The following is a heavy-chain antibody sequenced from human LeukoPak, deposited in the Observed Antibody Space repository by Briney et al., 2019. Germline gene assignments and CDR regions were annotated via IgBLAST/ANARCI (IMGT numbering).Heavy chain of an antibody. CDR2: IYYSGST. Sequence: PSETLSLTCTVSGGSISSSSYYWGWIRQPPGKGLEWIGSIYYSGSTYYNPSLKSRVTISVDTSKNQFSLKLSSVTAADTAVYYCARPLGARGRSQDVWGKGTTVTISS. CDR1: GGSISSSSYY. CDR3: ARPLGARGRSQDV. J-gene: IGHJ6*04. V-gene: IGHV4-39*07.